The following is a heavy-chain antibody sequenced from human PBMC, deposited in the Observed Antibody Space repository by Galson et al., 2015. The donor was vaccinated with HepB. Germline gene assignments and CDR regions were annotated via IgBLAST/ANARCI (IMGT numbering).Heavy chain of an antibody. J-gene: IGHJ3*02. CDR2: IYSGVST. Sequence: SLRLSCAVSGFTVSSNYTSWVRQAPGKGLEWVSIIYSGVSTYYADSVKGRFTISRDTPKNTLSLLMNSLRTEDTAVYYCARNKGWELLDAFDIWGQGTMVTVSS. V-gene: IGHV3-53*01. D-gene: IGHD1-26*01. CDR3: ARNKGWELLDAFDI. CDR1: GFTVSSNY.